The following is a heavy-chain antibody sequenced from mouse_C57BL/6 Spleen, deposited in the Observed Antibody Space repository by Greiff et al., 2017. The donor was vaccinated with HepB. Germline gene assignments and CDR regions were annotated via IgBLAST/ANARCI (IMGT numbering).Heavy chain of an antibody. CDR3: ARGAQASPLFDY. J-gene: IGHJ2*01. CDR1: GYTFTDYY. Sequence: EVQLQQSGPELVKPGASVKISCKASGYTFTDYYMNWVKQSHGKSLEWIGDINPNNGGTSYNQKFKGKATLTVDKSSSTAYMELRSLTSEDSAVYYFARGAQASPLFDYWGQGTTLTVSS. D-gene: IGHD1-3*01. CDR2: INPNNGGT. V-gene: IGHV1-26*01.